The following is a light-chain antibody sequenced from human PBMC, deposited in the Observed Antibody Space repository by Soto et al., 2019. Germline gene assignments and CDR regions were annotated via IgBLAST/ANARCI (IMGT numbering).Light chain of an antibody. V-gene: IGKV4-1*01. CDR1: QTVFHTSYNKDF. CDR3: QQDYSSVT. J-gene: IGKJ2*01. CDR2: WAS. Sequence: DIVMTQSPDSLSVSLGERATINCKSSQTVFHTSYNKDFLAWYQQKAGQPPKLLFYWASTRESEVPDRFSGGGSGTDFSLTISSLQPEDVAGYYCQQDYSSVTFGQGTKLEIK.